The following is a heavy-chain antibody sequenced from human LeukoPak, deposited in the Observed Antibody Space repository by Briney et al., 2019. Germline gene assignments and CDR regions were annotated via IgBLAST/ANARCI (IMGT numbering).Heavy chain of an antibody. Sequence: AGVNVSLKSSGYTFTCYYLHWVRQAPGRGLEWLGWIKPNCGGTNYAQKFQGWATMTRDTSISTAYMELSKMRSDDAAVYYCARSRAVDYYDSSGYWGDFDYWGQGTLVTVSS. D-gene: IGHD3-22*01. CDR2: IKPNCGGT. V-gene: IGHV1-2*04. CDR1: GYTFTCYY. J-gene: IGHJ4*02. CDR3: ARSRAVDYYDSSGYWGDFDY.